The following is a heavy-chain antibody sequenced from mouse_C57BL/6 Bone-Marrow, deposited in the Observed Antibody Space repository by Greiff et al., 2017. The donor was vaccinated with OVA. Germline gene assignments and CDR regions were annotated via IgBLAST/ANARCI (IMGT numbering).Heavy chain of an antibody. J-gene: IGHJ3*01. D-gene: IGHD1-1*02. CDR3: ARLYYSSAY. CDR2: ISSGGSYT. CDR1: GFTFSSYG. Sequence: EVHLVESGGDLVKPGGSLKLSCAASGFTFSSYGMSWVRQTPDKRLEWVATISSGGSYTYYPDSVKGRFPISRDNAKNTLYLQMSSLKSEDTAMYYCARLYYSSAYWGQGTLVTVSA. V-gene: IGHV5-6*01.